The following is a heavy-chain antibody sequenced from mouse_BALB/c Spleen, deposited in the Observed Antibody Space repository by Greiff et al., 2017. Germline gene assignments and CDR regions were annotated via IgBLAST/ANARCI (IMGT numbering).Heavy chain of an antibody. CDR2: INPSNGRT. Sequence: VQLQQPGAELVKPGASVKLSCKASGYTFTSYWMHWVKQRPGQGLEWIGEINPSNGRTNYNEKFKSKSTLTEDKASSTAYMQLSSLTSEDSAVYYCARRGLRLVDYWGQGTTLTVSS. CDR3: ARRGLRLVDY. CDR1: GYTFTSYW. D-gene: IGHD1-2*01. V-gene: IGHV1S81*02. J-gene: IGHJ2*01.